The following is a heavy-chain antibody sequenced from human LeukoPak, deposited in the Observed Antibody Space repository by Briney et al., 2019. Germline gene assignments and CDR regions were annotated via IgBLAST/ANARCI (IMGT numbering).Heavy chain of an antibody. CDR3: ARDDSSSWYYFDY. CDR2: ISYDGSNK. V-gene: IGHV3-30*04. CDR1: GFTFSSYA. J-gene: IGHJ4*02. Sequence: PGRSLRLSCAASGFTFSSYATHWVRQAPGKGLEWVAVISYDGSNKYYADSVKGRFTISRDNSKNTLYLQMNSLRAEDTAVYYCARDDSSSWYYFDYWGQGTLVTVSS. D-gene: IGHD6-13*01.